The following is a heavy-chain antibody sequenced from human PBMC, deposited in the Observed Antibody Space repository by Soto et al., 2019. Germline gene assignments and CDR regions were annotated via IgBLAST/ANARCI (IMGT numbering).Heavy chain of an antibody. J-gene: IGHJ6*02. CDR1: GGTFSSYT. CDR2: IIPILGIA. CDR3: ASGGYSGYGLGYGMDV. D-gene: IGHD5-12*01. Sequence: QVQLVQSGAEVKKPGSSVKVSCKASGGTFSSYTISWVRQAPGQGLEWMGRIIPILGIANYAQKFQGRVTITADKSTSTAYMELSSLRSEDTAVYYCASGGYSGYGLGYGMDVWGQGTTVTVSS. V-gene: IGHV1-69*02.